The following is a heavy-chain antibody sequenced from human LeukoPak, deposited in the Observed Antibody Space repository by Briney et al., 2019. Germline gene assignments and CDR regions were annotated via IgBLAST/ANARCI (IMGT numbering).Heavy chain of an antibody. D-gene: IGHD1-14*01. CDR1: GFTFSSYA. V-gene: IGHV3-23*01. CDR2: ISGRGGST. Sequence: GGSLRLSCAASGFTFSSYAMNWVSQAPGKGLEWVSAISGRGGSTYYADSVKGRFTISRDNSKNTLYLQMSSLRAEDTPVYYWAKPARTDYADYWGQGTLVTVSS. CDR3: AKPARTDYADY. J-gene: IGHJ4*02.